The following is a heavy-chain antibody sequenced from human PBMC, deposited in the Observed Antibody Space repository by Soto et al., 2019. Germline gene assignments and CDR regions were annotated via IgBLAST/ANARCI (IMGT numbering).Heavy chain of an antibody. J-gene: IGHJ5*02. Sequence: SETLSLTCTVSGGSLNSGDFYWGWIRQSPGRGLEWIGYIYHNGNTYYNPSLASRVTISLDMSMNQFSLKMRSVTAADTAVYFCSRIFCNSPSSLNCFDPWGQGTQVTVSS. CDR2: IYHNGNT. D-gene: IGHD2-2*01. CDR1: GGSLNSGDFY. CDR3: SRIFCNSPSSLNCFDP. V-gene: IGHV4-30-4*01.